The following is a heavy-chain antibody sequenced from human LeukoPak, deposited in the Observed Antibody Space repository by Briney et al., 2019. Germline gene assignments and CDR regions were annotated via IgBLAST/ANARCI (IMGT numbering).Heavy chain of an antibody. Sequence: SETLSLTCAVSGGSISSSSYYWGWIRQPPGKGLEWIGSIYYSGSTYYNPSLKSRVTISVDTSKNQFSLKLSSVTAADTAVYYCARHSRTRGLRGYYFDYWGQGTLVTVSS. CDR2: IYYSGST. CDR1: GGSISSSSYY. J-gene: IGHJ4*02. D-gene: IGHD1-1*01. V-gene: IGHV4-39*01. CDR3: ARHSRTRGLRGYYFDY.